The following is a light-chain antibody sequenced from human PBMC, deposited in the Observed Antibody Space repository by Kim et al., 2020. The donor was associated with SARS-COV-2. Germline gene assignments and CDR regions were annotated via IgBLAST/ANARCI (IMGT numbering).Light chain of an antibody. V-gene: IGLV1-44*01. CDR3: ATWDDSLNAYV. CDR2: NDN. CDR1: NSNIGRRS. Sequence: GQRVTISCSGSNSNIGRRSVNWFQQLPGTTPKLLIYNDNQRPSGVSDRFSGSRSGTSASLAISGLQSEDGADFFCATWDDSLNAYVFGTGTKVTVL. J-gene: IGLJ1*01.